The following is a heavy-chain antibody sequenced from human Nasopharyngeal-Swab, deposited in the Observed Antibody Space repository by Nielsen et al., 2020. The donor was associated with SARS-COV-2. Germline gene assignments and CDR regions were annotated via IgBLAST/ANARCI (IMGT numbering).Heavy chain of an antibody. CDR1: GFSITYRF. Sequence: SVKVSCKASGFSITYRFLHWMRQAPGQALEWMGWITPFNGNAKYAQKFQGRVSITRDGSRTTASLELSSLRPDDTATYFCASGQCINGVCNPTDGLDVWGQGTSVTVSS. CDR2: ITPFNGNA. D-gene: IGHD2-8*01. V-gene: IGHV1-45*02. CDR3: ASGQCINGVCNPTDGLDV. J-gene: IGHJ6*02.